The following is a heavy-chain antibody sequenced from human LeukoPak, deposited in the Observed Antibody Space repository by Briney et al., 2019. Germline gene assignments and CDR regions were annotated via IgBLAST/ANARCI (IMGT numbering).Heavy chain of an antibody. J-gene: IGHJ4*02. CDR2: ISSTSSTV. CDR1: GFTFSNYN. Sequence: GGSLRLSCAASGFTFSNYNMNWVRQAPGRGRKWVSYISSTSSTVYYADSVKGRFTVSRDNAKDSLYLQMNSLRDEDTAMFYCARVGDGYSVNYFDYWGQGTLVTVSS. CDR3: ARVGDGYSVNYFDY. V-gene: IGHV3-48*02. D-gene: IGHD5-24*01.